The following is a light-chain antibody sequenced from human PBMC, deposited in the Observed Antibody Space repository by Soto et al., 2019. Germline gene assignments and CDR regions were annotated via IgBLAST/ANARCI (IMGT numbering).Light chain of an antibody. V-gene: IGLV2-14*01. CDR3: SSYASSSSYV. J-gene: IGLJ1*01. CDR1: SSDVGGYNH. Sequence: VLTQPASVSGSPGQSITISCTGTSSDVGGYNHVSWYQIHPGKAPKLIIYEVTSRPSGVSYRFSGSKSGNSASLTISGLQAEDEADYYCSSYASSSSYVFGGGTKVTVL. CDR2: EVT.